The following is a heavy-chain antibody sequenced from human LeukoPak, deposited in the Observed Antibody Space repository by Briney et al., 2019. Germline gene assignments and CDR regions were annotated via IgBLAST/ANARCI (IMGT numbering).Heavy chain of an antibody. CDR1: GFTFSNYA. V-gene: IGHV3-30*04. Sequence: GGSLRLSCAASGFTFSNYAFHWVRQAPGKGLEWVALISYDGSNKYYADSVKGRFTISRDNSKNTLYLQMNSLRAEDTAVYYCARDLAVRYFDYWGQGTLVTVSS. D-gene: IGHD6-19*01. CDR3: ARDLAVRYFDY. CDR2: ISYDGSNK. J-gene: IGHJ4*02.